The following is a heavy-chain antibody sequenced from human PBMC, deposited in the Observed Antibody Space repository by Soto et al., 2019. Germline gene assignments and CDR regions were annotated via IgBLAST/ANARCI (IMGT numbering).Heavy chain of an antibody. J-gene: IGHJ6*02. CDR1: GYSVTSYW. CDR2: IYPGDSDT. V-gene: IGHV5-51*01. CDR3: ARLKMVRAPLDV. Sequence: XESLNIACKGSGYSVTSYWIGWVRQMPGKGLEWMGIIYPGDSDTRYSPSFQDQVTISADKSISTAYLQWSSLKASDTAMYYCARLKMVRAPLDVWGQGTTVTVSS. D-gene: IGHD3-10*01.